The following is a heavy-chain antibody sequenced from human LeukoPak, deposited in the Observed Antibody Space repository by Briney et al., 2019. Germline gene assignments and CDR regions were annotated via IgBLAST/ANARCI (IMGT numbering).Heavy chain of an antibody. D-gene: IGHD3-10*01. CDR2: ISYDGSNK. V-gene: IGHV3-30-3*01. CDR1: GFTFSSYA. J-gene: IGHJ3*02. Sequence: PGGSLRLSCAASGFTFSSYAMHWVRQAPGKGLEWGAVISYDGSNKYYADSVKGRFTISRDNSKNTLYLQMNSLRAEDTAVYYCASFGSGSNLDAFDIWGQGTMVTVST. CDR3: ASFGSGSNLDAFDI.